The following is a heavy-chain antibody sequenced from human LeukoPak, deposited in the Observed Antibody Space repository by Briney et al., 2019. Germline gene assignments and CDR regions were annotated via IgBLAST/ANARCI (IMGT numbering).Heavy chain of an antibody. D-gene: IGHD5-18*01. CDR3: ASAYTYASRFVY. V-gene: IGHV4-61*02. CDR2: IYTSGGT. Sequence: SQTLSLTCTVSGGSISSGDNYWSWIRQPAGKGLEWIGRIYTSGGTNYNPSLKSRVAISEDTSKNQFSLNLSSVTAADTAVYYCASAYTYASRFVYWGQETLVTVSS. J-gene: IGHJ4*02. CDR1: GGSISSGDNY.